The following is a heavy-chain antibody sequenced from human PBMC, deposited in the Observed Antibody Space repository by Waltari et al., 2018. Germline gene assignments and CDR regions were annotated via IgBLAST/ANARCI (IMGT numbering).Heavy chain of an antibody. Sequence: QVQLQESGPGLVKPSETLSLTCTVSGGSISSYYWSWIRQPPGKGLEWIGDIYYSGSTNDTPSLKSRVTISVDTSKNQFSLKRSSGTAADTAVYYCARSDPFWSGYYDYWGQGTLVTVSS. D-gene: IGHD3-3*01. J-gene: IGHJ4*02. V-gene: IGHV4-59*01. CDR1: GGSISSYY. CDR2: IYYSGST. CDR3: ARSDPFWSGYYDY.